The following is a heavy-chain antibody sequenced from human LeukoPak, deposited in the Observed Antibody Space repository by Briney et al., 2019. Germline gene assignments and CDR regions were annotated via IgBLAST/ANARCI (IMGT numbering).Heavy chain of an antibody. CDR3: ARDSSSWFGELFPFDY. V-gene: IGHV1-2*02. CDR2: INPNSGGT. J-gene: IGHJ4*02. Sequence: ASVKVSCKASGYTFTGYYMHWVRQAPGQGLEWMGWINPNSGGTNYAQKFQGRVTMTRDTSISTAYMELSRLRSDDTAVYYCARDSSSWFGELFPFDYWGQGTLSPSPQ. D-gene: IGHD3-10*01. CDR1: GYTFTGYY.